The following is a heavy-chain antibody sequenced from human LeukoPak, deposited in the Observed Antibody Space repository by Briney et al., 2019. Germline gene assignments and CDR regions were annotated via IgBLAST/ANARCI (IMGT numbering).Heavy chain of an antibody. J-gene: IGHJ4*02. CDR3: TQGAGWLIDY. CDR1: DDSISGYY. Sequence: SETLSLTCTVSDDSISGYYRGWVRQPPGKGLEWIGYFHNSGTSTYNPSLKSRVTISADTSKNQFSLKLNSLTTADTAVYYCTQGAGWLIDYWGQGILVSVSS. V-gene: IGHV4-59*01. D-gene: IGHD3-16*01. CDR2: FHNSGTS.